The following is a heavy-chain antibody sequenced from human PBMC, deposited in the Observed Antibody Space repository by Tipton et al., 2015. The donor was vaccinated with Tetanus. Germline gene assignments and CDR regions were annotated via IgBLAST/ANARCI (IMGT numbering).Heavy chain of an antibody. CDR1: GGSISSGGYY. CDR3: ARRDLDPVGDDFDI. Sequence: TLSLTCTVSGGSISSGGYYWGWIRPHPGTGLDWIGYIYYSASTYYNPSLRSRVTISVDTSKNQFSLRLSSVTAADTAVYYCARRDLDPVGDDFDIWGQGTMVTVSS. V-gene: IGHV4-31*03. CDR2: IYYSAST. J-gene: IGHJ3*02. D-gene: IGHD3-16*01.